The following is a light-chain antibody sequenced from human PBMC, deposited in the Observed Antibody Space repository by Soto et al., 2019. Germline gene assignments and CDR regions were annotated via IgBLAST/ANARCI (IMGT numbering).Light chain of an antibody. Sequence: EIVMTQSPATLSVSPGERATLSCRASQSVSSNLAWYQQKPGQAPRLLIYGASTRATGIPARFSGSGSGTEFTLTISSLQYEDFAVYYCHQYNNWPRTFGGGTKVEIK. CDR2: GAS. V-gene: IGKV3-15*01. CDR3: HQYNNWPRT. J-gene: IGKJ4*01. CDR1: QSVSSN.